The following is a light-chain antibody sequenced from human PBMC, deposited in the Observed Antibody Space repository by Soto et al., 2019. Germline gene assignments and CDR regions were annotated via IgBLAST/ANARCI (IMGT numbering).Light chain of an antibody. V-gene: IGKV1-5*03. Sequence: DIQMTQSPSTLSGSVGDRVTITCRASQTISSWLAWSQQKPGKAPKLLIYKASTLKSGVPSRFSGRGSGTEFTLTSSSLKPDDFATYYCQHYNSYSEAFRQGTKVELK. J-gene: IGKJ1*01. CDR1: QTISSW. CDR2: KAS. CDR3: QHYNSYSEA.